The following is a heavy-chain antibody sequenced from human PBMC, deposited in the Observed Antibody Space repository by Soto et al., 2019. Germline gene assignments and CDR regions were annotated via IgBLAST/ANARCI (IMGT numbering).Heavy chain of an antibody. D-gene: IGHD6-6*01. CDR2: IYYSGST. V-gene: IGHV4-59*02. CDR3: ASFSPPSPSGMDV. J-gene: IGHJ6*02. CDR1: GCSVSSYY. Sequence: WETLSLTCTFSGCSVSSYYWTWIQQPPGKGLEWIGYIYYSGSTNYNPSLKSRVTISVDTSKNQFSLKLSSVTAADTAGYYCASFSPPSPSGMDVWGQGTTVTVSS.